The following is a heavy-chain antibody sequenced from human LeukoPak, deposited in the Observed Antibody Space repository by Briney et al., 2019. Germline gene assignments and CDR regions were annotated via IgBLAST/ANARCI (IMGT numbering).Heavy chain of an antibody. J-gene: IGHJ5*01. CDR1: GYTFTSYD. V-gene: IGHV1-8*01. D-gene: IGHD2-15*01. CDR3: ATTRRLPLLGFDS. CDR2: VNPNSGTA. Sequence: ASVKVSCKASGYTFTSYDINWVRQSTGQGLEWLGWVNPNSGTAGYAQKFQGRVAMTRDSSISTAYLELNSLRSEDTAVYFCATTRRLPLLGFDSWGQGTLVTVSS.